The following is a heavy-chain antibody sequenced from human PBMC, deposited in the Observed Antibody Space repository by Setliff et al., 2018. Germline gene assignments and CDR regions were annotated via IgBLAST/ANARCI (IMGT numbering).Heavy chain of an antibody. J-gene: IGHJ5*02. V-gene: IGHV4-4*02. D-gene: IGHD3-16*02. Sequence: SETLSLTCAVSGSSITSSNWWSWVRQPPGKGLEWIGQIFHSGSTHYNPSLKSRLTISVDQSKNQFSLKLKSVAAADTAVYYCARLESLGDLSLYGLWFDPWGQGTLVTVSS. CDR2: IFHSGST. CDR3: ARLESLGDLSLYGLWFDP. CDR1: GSSITSSNW.